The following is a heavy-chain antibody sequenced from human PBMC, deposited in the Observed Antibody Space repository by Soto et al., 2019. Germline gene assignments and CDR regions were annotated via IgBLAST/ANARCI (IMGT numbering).Heavy chain of an antibody. V-gene: IGHV4-59*01. CDR3: AGADY. Sequence: SETLSLTCTVSGGSISSYYWSWIRQPPGKGLEWIGYIYYSGSTNYNPSLKSRVTISVDTSKNQFSLKLSSVTAADTAVYYCAGADYWGQGTLVTVSS. J-gene: IGHJ4*02. CDR2: IYYSGST. CDR1: GGSISSYY.